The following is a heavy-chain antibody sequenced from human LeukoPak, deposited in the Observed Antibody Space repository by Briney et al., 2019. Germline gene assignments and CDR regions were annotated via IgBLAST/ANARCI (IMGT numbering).Heavy chain of an antibody. CDR3: AKGGYNWNYGEIDY. V-gene: IGHV3-9*01. D-gene: IGHD1-7*01. J-gene: IGHJ4*02. CDR1: GFTFDDYA. Sequence: GGSLRLSCAASGFTFDDYAMHWVRQAPGKGLERVSGISWNSGSIGYADSVKGRFTISRDNAKNSLYLQMNSLRAEDTALYYCAKGGYNWNYGEIDYWGQGTLVTVSS. CDR2: ISWNSGSI.